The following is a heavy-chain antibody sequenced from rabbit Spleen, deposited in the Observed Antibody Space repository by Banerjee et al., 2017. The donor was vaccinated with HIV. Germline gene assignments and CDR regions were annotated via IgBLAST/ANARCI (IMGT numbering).Heavy chain of an antibody. V-gene: IGHV1S45*01. D-gene: IGHD8-1*01. Sequence: QEQVVESGGGLVKPGASLTLTCTDSGFSFSNNYVMCWVRQAPGKGLEWIACIYTTGSWTYFASWAKGRFTISNPSSTTVALQMTSLTVADTATYFCARVSSDWTYLNLWGPGTLVTVS. CDR1: GFSFSNNYV. J-gene: IGHJ4*01. CDR3: ARVSSDWTYLNL. CDR2: IYTTGSWT.